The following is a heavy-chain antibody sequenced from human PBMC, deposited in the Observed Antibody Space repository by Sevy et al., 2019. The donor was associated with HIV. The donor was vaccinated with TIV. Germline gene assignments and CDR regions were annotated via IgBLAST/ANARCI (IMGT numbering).Heavy chain of an antibody. CDR2: INPNSGGT. CDR1: GYTFTGYY. V-gene: IGHV1-2*02. Sequence: ASVKVSCKASGYTFTGYYMHWVRQAPGQGLEWMGWINPNSGGTNYAQKFQGRVTMTRDTSISTAYMELSRLRSDDTAVYDCARARRYCSSTSCPLGYYFDYWGQGTLVTVSS. CDR3: ARARRYCSSTSCPLGYYFDY. J-gene: IGHJ4*02. D-gene: IGHD2-2*01.